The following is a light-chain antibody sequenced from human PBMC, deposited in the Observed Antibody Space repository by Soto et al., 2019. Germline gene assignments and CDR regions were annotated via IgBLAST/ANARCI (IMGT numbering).Light chain of an antibody. V-gene: IGKV3-20*01. CDR1: QSVSNNY. Sequence: EIVLTQSPATLSSFPGDRVTLSCRAGQSVSNNYLAWYQQKPGQAPRLLIYGASSRATGISDRFSGSGSGTDFTLTISRLEPEDFAVYYCHQYGSSSWTFGQGTKVDIK. CDR3: HQYGSSSWT. CDR2: GAS. J-gene: IGKJ1*01.